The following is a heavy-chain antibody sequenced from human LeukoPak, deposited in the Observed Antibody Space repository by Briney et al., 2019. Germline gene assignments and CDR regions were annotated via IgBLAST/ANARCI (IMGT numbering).Heavy chain of an antibody. J-gene: IGHJ3*02. CDR2: ISSSSSYI. Sequence: PGGSLRLSCAASGFTFSYYSMNWVRQAPGKGLEWVSSISSSSSYIYYADSVKGRFTISRDNARNSLYLQMNSLRAEDTAVYYCARDLLAAAGHDAFDIWGQGTMVTVSS. D-gene: IGHD6-13*01. CDR1: GFTFSYYS. CDR3: ARDLLAAAGHDAFDI. V-gene: IGHV3-21*01.